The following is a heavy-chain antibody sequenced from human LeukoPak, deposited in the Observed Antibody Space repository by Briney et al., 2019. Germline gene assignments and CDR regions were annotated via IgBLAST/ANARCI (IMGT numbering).Heavy chain of an antibody. J-gene: IGHJ6*03. V-gene: IGHV4-59*10. Sequence: SETLSLTCAVYGGSFSGYYWSWIRQPAGKGLEWIGRIYSSGSTNHNPSLKSRVTMSVDTSKNQFSLKLSSVTAADTAVYYCARVLYSWNGFGYYYYMDVWGKGTTVTISS. D-gene: IGHD1-1*01. CDR1: GGSFSGYY. CDR3: ARVLYSWNGFGYYYYMDV. CDR2: IYSSGST.